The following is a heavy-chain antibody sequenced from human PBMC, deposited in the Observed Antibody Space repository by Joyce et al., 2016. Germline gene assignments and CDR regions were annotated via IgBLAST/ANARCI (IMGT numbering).Heavy chain of an antibody. CDR2: IIPNFGAP. V-gene: IGHV1-69*01. Sequence: QVQLVQSGAQVKKPGSSLKVSCTASGGTFTHYAFNWVRQAPGQGLGWMGGIIPNFGAPSYAPKFQGRVTSSADVSTSTVYMEVRNLRSEDTAVYYCATSDLMSVTGTGWFDPWGQGTLVTVSS. J-gene: IGHJ5*02. CDR1: GGTFTHYA. D-gene: IGHD1-14*01. CDR3: ATSDLMSVTGTGWFDP.